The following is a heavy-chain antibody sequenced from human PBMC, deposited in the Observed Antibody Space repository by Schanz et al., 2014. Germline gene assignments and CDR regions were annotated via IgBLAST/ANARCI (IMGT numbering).Heavy chain of an antibody. CDR3: ASVRSEDYGGMDV. CDR1: GYTFTGHH. CDR2: INSNSGDR. J-gene: IGHJ6*02. V-gene: IGHV1-2*02. Sequence: QVQLVQSGAEVKKPGASVKVSCKASGYTFTGHHMHWVRQAPGQGLEWMGWINSNSGDRNDAQKFQGRVTTTRDTSIRTAYMQLSRLRSDATAVYYCASVRSEDYGGMDVWGQGTTVTVSS.